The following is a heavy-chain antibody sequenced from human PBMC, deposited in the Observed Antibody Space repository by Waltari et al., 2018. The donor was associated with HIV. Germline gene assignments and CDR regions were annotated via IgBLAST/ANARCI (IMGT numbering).Heavy chain of an antibody. Sequence: QVQLQQWGAGLLKPSETLSLTCAVYGGSFSGYYWSWIRQPPGKGLEWIGEINHSGSTNYNPSLKSRVTISVDTSKNQFSLKLSSVTAADTAVYYCARGGTIFGVVIAYFDYWGQGTLVTVSS. CDR1: GGSFSGYY. D-gene: IGHD3-3*01. V-gene: IGHV4-34*01. CDR2: INHSGST. CDR3: ARGGTIFGVVIAYFDY. J-gene: IGHJ4*02.